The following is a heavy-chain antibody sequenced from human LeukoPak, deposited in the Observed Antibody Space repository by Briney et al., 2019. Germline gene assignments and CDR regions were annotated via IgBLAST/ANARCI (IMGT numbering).Heavy chain of an antibody. CDR2: ISSSGSTI. D-gene: IGHD3-10*02. Sequence: GGSLRLSCAASGFTFSSYEIHWVRQAPGKGLEWLSYISSSGSTIKYADSVKGRFTISRDNAKNSLYLQMNSLRAEDTAVYYCAELGITMIGGVWGKGTTVTISS. V-gene: IGHV3-48*03. CDR3: AELGITMIGGV. J-gene: IGHJ6*04. CDR1: GFTFSSYE.